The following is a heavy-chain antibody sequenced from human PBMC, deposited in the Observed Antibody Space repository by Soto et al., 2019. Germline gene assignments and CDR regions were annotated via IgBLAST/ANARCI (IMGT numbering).Heavy chain of an antibody. D-gene: IGHD5-12*01. V-gene: IGHV1-18*01. CDR1: GYTLSNNYG. Sequence: ASVKVSCKASGYTLSNNYGISWVRQAPGQGLEWMGWINSYNGVTNNARKFQDRVTLTTDTSTTTAYMELRSLTSDDTAVYYCARDRQNYDSLDYWGQGTLVTVSS. CDR3: ARDRQNYDSLDY. CDR2: INSYNGVT. J-gene: IGHJ4*02.